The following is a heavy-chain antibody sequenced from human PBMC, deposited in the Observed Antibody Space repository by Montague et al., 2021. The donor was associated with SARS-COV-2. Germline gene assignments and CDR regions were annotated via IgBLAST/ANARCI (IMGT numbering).Heavy chain of an antibody. J-gene: IGHJ4*02. Sequence: SLRLSCAASGFYFSYAMHWVRQAPGKGLEWVALISNDGSNKHYADSVKGRFTISRDNSKSTLHLQVNSLRAEDTAVYYCARESGSFHDGGYFDYWGQGSLVTVSS. CDR3: ARESGSFHDGGYFDY. V-gene: IGHV3-30*04. D-gene: IGHD1-26*01. CDR2: ISNDGSNK. CDR1: GFYFSYA.